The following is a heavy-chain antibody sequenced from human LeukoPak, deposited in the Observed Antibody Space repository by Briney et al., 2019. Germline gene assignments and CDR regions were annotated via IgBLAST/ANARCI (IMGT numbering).Heavy chain of an antibody. Sequence: GGSLRLSCAASGFTVSGDYMSWVRQAPGKGLEWVAVIFGAATTYYADSVKGRFTISRDNSKNILYLQMNSLRAEDTAVYYCARAIQFGGYFDYWGQGTPVTVST. CDR3: ARAIQFGGYFDY. CDR1: GFTVSGDY. J-gene: IGHJ4*02. CDR2: IFGAATT. D-gene: IGHD2-15*01. V-gene: IGHV3-53*01.